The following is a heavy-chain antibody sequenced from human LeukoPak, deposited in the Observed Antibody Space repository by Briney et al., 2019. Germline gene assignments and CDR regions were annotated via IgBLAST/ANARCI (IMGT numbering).Heavy chain of an antibody. Sequence: GGSLRLSCAASGFTFSNYWMTWVRQAPGKGLEWVANIKVDESEKYYVYSVRGRFTISRDNAKNSLYLQMNSLRAEDTAVYYCARHGDYHYNSWGQGTLVTVSS. J-gene: IGHJ4*02. CDR3: ARHGDYHYNS. V-gene: IGHV3-7*05. CDR2: IKVDESEK. CDR1: GFTFSNYW. D-gene: IGHD4-17*01.